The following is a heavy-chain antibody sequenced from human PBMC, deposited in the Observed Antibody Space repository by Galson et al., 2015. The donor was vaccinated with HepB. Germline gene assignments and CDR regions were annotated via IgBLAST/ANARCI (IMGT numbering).Heavy chain of an antibody. CDR3: ARPYAAGESFDF. V-gene: IGHV4-39*01. CDR2: VFYVGST. D-gene: IGHD6-13*01. Sequence: LSLTCTVSGGSISSRTYYWVWFRQPPGEGLEWIGTVFYVGSTYYNPSLKSRVTISVDTSKNQFSLRLSSVTAADTAVYYCARPYAAGESFDFWGQGTTVTISS. CDR1: GGSISSRTYY. J-gene: IGHJ3*01.